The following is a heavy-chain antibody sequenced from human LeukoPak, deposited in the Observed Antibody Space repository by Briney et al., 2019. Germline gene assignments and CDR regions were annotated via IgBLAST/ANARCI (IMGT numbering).Heavy chain of an antibody. V-gene: IGHV1-18*01. CDR3: ARDIPGSSWYIYYYYGMDV. CDR1: GGTFSSYA. J-gene: IGHJ6*02. D-gene: IGHD6-13*01. CDR2: ISAYNGNT. Sequence: ASVKVSCKASGGTFSSYAISWVRQAPGQGLECMGWISAYNGNTNYAQKLQGRVTMTTDTSTSTAYMELRSLRSDDTAVYYCARDIPGSSWYIYYYYGMDVWGQGTTATVSS.